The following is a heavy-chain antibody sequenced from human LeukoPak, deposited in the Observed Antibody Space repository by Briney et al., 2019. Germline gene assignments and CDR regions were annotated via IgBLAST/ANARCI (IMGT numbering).Heavy chain of an antibody. CDR2: IYYSGST. V-gene: IGHV4-31*03. D-gene: IGHD3-10*01. CDR3: ARDITMVRGVIVFRWFDP. CDR1: GGSISSGGYY. Sequence: SETLSLTCTVSGGSISSGGYYWSWIRQHPGKGLEWIGYIYYSGSTYYNPSLKSRVTISVDTSKNQFSLKLSSVTAADTAVYYSARDITMVRGVIVFRWFDPWGQGTLVTVSS. J-gene: IGHJ5*02.